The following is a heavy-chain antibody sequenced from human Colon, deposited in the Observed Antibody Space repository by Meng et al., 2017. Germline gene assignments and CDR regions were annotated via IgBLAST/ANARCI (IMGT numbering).Heavy chain of an antibody. J-gene: IGHJ4*02. CDR1: GFTFSGST. CDR3: TRAFRYGHDY. CDR2: IRTKGDNYAT. D-gene: IGHD5-18*01. V-gene: IGHV3-73*01. Sequence: LGDAVGGLVPPRGSLTIPCAASGFTFSGSTMHWVRQASGKGLEWVGRIRTKGDNYATTYAASVKGRFTISRDDSKNTAYLQVDSLKTEDTAVYYCTRAFRYGHDYWGQGALVTVSS.